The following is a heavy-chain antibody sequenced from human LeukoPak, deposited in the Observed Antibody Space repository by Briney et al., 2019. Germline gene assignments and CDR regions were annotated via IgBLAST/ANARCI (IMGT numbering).Heavy chain of an antibody. V-gene: IGHV3-33*06. J-gene: IGHJ4*02. CDR3: AKAQGAAAGTPLDY. D-gene: IGHD6-13*01. Sequence: PGGSLRLSCAASGFTFSSYGMHWVRQAPGKGLEWVAVIWYDGSDKYYADSVKGRFTISRDNSKNTLYLQMNSLRAEDTAVYYCAKAQGAAAGTPLDYWGQGTLVTVSS. CDR2: IWYDGSDK. CDR1: GFTFSSYG.